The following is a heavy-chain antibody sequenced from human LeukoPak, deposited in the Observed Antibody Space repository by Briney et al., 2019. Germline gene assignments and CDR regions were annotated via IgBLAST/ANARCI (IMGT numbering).Heavy chain of an antibody. CDR3: ARSSTSSLGRAYDI. V-gene: IGHV4-4*07. CDR2: IYTSVTT. J-gene: IGHJ3*02. Sequence: SETLSLTCTISGGSISNYFWTWIRQPAGKGLEWIGRIYTSVTTNYNPSLKSRVTMSLDTSTSQFSLKMNSVTAADTAIYFCARSSTSSLGRAYDIWGRGTMVSVSS. CDR1: GGSISNYF. D-gene: IGHD2/OR15-2a*01.